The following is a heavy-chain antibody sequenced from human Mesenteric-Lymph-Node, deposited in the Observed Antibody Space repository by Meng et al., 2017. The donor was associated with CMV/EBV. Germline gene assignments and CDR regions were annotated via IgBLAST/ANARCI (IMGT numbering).Heavy chain of an antibody. J-gene: IGHJ5*02. V-gene: IGHV4-61*03. Sequence: SETLSLTCTVSGGSVSSGSYYWSWIRQPPGKGLEFIGYIYYTGNTNYNPSLMSRVTISLDTSKNHFSLRLTSVTAADTAVYYCAGTPYPRRYLNLFAPWGQGTLVTVSS. CDR2: IYYTGNT. CDR3: AGTPYPRRYLNLFAP. D-gene: IGHD1-26*01. CDR1: GGSVSSGSYY.